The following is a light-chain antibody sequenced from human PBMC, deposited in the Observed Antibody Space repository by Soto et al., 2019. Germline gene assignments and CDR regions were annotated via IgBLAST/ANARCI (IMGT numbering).Light chain of an antibody. V-gene: IGKV1D-12*01. Sequence: DVQMTQSRSCVSASVGDRVTITCRASQHIASWLAWYQQKPGKAPKLLIYAASNLQSGVPSRFSGSGSGTDFTLTISSLQPEDFATYFCQQANSFPLSFGGGTKVDIK. CDR2: AAS. CDR1: QHIASW. J-gene: IGKJ4*01. CDR3: QQANSFPLS.